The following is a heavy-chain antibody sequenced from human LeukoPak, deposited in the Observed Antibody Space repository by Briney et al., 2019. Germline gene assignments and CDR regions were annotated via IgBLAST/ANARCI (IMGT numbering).Heavy chain of an antibody. CDR2: ISDSGGST. Sequence: GGSLRLSCAASGFTFSNYAMSWVRQAPGKGLEWVSVISDSGGSTYYADSVKGRFTISRDNSKNTLYLQMNSLRAEDTAVYYCARDGFGTLEFWGQGTLVTVSS. J-gene: IGHJ4*02. CDR3: ARDGFGTLEF. D-gene: IGHD3-10*01. V-gene: IGHV3-23*01. CDR1: GFTFSNYA.